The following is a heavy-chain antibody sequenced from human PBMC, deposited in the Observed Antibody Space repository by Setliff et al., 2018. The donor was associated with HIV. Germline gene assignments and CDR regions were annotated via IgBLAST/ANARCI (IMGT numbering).Heavy chain of an antibody. J-gene: IGHJ3*02. D-gene: IGHD3-3*01. CDR2: IHYSGSF. CDR3: ARPLTPSYNFWGDAFGI. Sequence: SETLSLTCTVSGGSISGHYWPWIRQAPGKGLEWIGTIHYSGSFVYSPSLKSRVSISLDTSKNQFSLELSSVTATDTATYYCARPLTPSYNFWGDAFGIWGQGTMVTVSS. CDR1: GGSISGHY. V-gene: IGHV4-59*08.